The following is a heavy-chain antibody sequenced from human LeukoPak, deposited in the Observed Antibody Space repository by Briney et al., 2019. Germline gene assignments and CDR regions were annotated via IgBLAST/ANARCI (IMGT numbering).Heavy chain of an antibody. CDR1: GGTFSSYA. D-gene: IGHD3-22*01. CDR2: IIPIFGTA. J-gene: IGHJ5*02. Sequence: SVKVSCKASGGTFSSYAISWVRQAPGRGLEWMGRIIPIFGTANYAQKFQGRVTITTDESTSTAYMELSSLRSEDTAVYYCARELGTMIVVVITQVGWFDPWGQGTLVTVSS. CDR3: ARELGTMIVVVITQVGWFDP. V-gene: IGHV1-69*05.